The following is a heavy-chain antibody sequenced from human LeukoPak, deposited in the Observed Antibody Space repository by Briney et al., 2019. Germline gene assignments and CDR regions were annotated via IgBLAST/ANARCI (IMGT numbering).Heavy chain of an antibody. CDR1: GYSIGSGYY. Sequence: SETLSLTCTVSGYSIGSGYYWGWIRQSPGKGLEWIGKISHSGYTLYNPSLKSRVTISIDISKNQFSLNLTSVTAADTAIYYCARGLLWGQGTLVTVSS. J-gene: IGHJ1*01. CDR2: ISHSGYT. V-gene: IGHV4-38-2*02. CDR3: ARGLL.